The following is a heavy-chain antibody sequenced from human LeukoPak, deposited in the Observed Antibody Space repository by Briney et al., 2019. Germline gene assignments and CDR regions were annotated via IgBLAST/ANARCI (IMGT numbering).Heavy chain of an antibody. V-gene: IGHV3-33*01. Sequence: EGSLRLSCAASGFTFSSYGMHWVRQAPGKGLEWVAGIWYDGSDKNYADSVKGRFTISRDNSKNTLYLQMNSLRAEDTAVYYCARVLGAYDDYWGQGALVTVSS. CDR2: IWYDGSDK. D-gene: IGHD5-12*01. J-gene: IGHJ4*02. CDR3: ARVLGAYDDY. CDR1: GFTFSSYG.